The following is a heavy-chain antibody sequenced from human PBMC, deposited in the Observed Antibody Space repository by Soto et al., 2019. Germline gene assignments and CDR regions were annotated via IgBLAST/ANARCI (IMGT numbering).Heavy chain of an antibody. CDR2: IVGDASSI. D-gene: IGHD1-1*01. V-gene: IGHV3-23*03. Sequence: GGSLRLSCAAYGFTFRTYAMNWVRQAPGKGLEWVAVIVGDASSIDYADSVKGRFTISRDNSKNIMYLQMTSLKVEDTATYFCAKDLRAEARYDFYYLAQGTQVTVSA. CDR1: GFTFRTYA. J-gene: IGHJ4*01. CDR3: AKDLRAEARYDFYY.